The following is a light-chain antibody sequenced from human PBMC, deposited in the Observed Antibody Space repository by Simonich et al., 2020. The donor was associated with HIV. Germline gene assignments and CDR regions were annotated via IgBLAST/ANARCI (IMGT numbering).Light chain of an antibody. CDR2: AAS. CDR3: QQTYSTPSWT. V-gene: IGKV1-39*01. CDR1: QSISSY. J-gene: IGKJ1*01. Sequence: DIQMTQSPSSLSASVGDRVTVSCRASQSISSYLNWYQQKPGKAPKLLIYAASSLQSGGPSRFSGSGSGTDFTLTISSLQPEDFATYYCQQTYSTPSWTFGQGTKVDIK.